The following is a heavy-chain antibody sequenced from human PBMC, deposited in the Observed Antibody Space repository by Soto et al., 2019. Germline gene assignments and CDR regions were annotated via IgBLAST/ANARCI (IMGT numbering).Heavy chain of an antibody. V-gene: IGHV4-38-2*02. Sequence: SETLSLTCRVSGSSITNSFYWGWIRQSPEKGLEWIGSISHTGRTSYNPSLKSRVSISVVTSKNQFSLTLTSVTAADAAVYYCARDPANLALAVAYFDSWGQGTLVTVSS. D-gene: IGHD2-15*01. CDR2: ISHTGRT. J-gene: IGHJ4*02. CDR1: GSSITNSFY. CDR3: ARDPANLALAVAYFDS.